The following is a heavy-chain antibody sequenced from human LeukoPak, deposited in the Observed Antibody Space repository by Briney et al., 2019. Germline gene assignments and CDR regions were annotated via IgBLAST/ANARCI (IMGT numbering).Heavy chain of an antibody. V-gene: IGHV4-59*12. CDR2: IYYSGTT. D-gene: IGHD4-17*01. CDR3: ARDPGDYGIDY. J-gene: IGHJ4*02. CDR1: GGSISSYY. Sequence: PSETLSLTCTVSGGSISSYYWSWIRQPPGKGLEWMGYIYYSGTTNYNPSLKSRVTISVDTSKNQFSLKLTSVTAADTAVYYCARDPGDYGIDYWGQGTLVTVSS.